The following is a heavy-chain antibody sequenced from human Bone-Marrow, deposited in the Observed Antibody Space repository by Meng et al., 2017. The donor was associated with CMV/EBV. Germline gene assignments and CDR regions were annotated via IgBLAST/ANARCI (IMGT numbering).Heavy chain of an antibody. V-gene: IGHV3-30*03. J-gene: IGHJ6*02. CDR3: ARQESSPSPKGMDV. Sequence: GESLKISCAASGFTFSSYGMHWVRQAPGKGLEWVAIISYDGINKFYADSVKGRFTISRDNSKNTLYLQMSSLRTEDTAVFYCARQESSPSPKGMDVWGQGTTVTVSS. CDR2: ISYDGINK. D-gene: IGHD2-2*01. CDR1: GFTFSSYG.